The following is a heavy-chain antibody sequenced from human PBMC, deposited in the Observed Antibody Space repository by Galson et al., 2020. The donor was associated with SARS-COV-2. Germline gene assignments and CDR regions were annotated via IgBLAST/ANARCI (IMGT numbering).Heavy chain of an antibody. J-gene: IGHJ6*03. Sequence: ASVKVSCKASGYTFTSYYMHWVRQAPGQGLEWMGIINPSGGSTSYAQKFQGRVTMTRDTSTSTVYMELSSLRSEDTAVYYCARNIYYDSSGDSYYYYYMDVWGKGTTVTVSS. CDR3: ARNIYYDSSGDSYYYYYMDV. CDR1: GYTFTSYY. V-gene: IGHV1-46*01. D-gene: IGHD3-22*01. CDR2: INPSGGST.